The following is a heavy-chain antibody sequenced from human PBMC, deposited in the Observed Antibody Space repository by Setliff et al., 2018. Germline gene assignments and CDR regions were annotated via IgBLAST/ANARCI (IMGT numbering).Heavy chain of an antibody. J-gene: IGHJ4*02. CDR3: TRSRGPRVVLAADFDF. CDR2: ISPYSGET. CDR1: GFNFITYG. Sequence: GASVKVSCKTSGFNFITYGFSWVRQAPGQGLEWMGWISPYSGETNNAQKFQDRLSVTADTSSKTTYMELRSLTSDDTAVYFCTRSRGPRVVLAADFDFWGQGTLVTVSS. D-gene: IGHD3-16*01. V-gene: IGHV1-18*01.